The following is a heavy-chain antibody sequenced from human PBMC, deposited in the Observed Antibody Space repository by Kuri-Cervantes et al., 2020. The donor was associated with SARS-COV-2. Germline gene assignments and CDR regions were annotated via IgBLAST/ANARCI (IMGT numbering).Heavy chain of an antibody. Sequence: ESLKISCTVSGGSISSSSYYWGWIRQPPGKGLEWIGSIYYSGSTYYNPSLKSQVTISVDTSKNQFSLKLSSVTAADTAVYYCASRSASLTELYYFDYWGQGTLVTVSS. CDR1: GGSISSSSYY. J-gene: IGHJ4*02. V-gene: IGHV4-39*07. CDR2: IYYSGST. D-gene: IGHD1-20*01. CDR3: ASRSASLTELYYFDY.